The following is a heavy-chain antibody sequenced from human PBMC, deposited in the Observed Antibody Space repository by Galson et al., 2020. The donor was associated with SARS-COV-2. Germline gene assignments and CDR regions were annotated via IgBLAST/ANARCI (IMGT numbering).Heavy chain of an antibody. J-gene: IGHJ4*02. D-gene: IGHD3-9*01. V-gene: IGHV4-34*01. CDR1: GGSFSGYY. Sequence: SETLSLTCAVYGGSFSGYYWSWIRQPPGKGLEWIGEINHSGSTNYNPSLKSRVTISVDTSKNQFSLKLSSVTAADTAVYYCARELRYFDWLVDYWGQGTLVTVSS. CDR3: ARELRYFDWLVDY. CDR2: INHSGST.